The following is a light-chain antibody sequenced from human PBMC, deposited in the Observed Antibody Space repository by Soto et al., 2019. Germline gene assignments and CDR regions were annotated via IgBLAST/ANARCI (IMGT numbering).Light chain of an antibody. CDR3: SSSISSSIDYV. Sequence: QSALTQPASVSGSPGQSITISCTGTSSDVGGYNYVSWYQQHPGKAPKLMIYEVSNRPSGVSNRFSGSKSGNTASLTISGLQAEDEADYYCSSSISSSIDYVFGTGTKLTVL. V-gene: IGLV2-14*01. J-gene: IGLJ1*01. CDR1: SSDVGGYNY. CDR2: EVS.